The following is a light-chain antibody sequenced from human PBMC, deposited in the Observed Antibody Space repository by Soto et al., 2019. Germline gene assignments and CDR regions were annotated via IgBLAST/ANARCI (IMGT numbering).Light chain of an antibody. CDR3: QHHDSSPFT. CDR2: GAS. Sequence: EIVLTQSPGTLSLSPGERATLSCRASQSVSLSYLAWYQQKPGQAPRPLIYGASNRATGIPDRFSGSGSGTDFTLTISRLEPEDSAVYYCQHHDSSPFTFGGGTNVEI. J-gene: IGKJ4*01. CDR1: QSVSLSY. V-gene: IGKV3-20*01.